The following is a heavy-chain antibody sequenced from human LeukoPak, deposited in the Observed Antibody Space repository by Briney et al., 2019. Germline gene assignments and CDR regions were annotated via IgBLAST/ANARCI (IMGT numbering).Heavy chain of an antibody. CDR3: APNVKYQLPQRDY. CDR1: GFTFSSYG. D-gene: IGHD2-2*01. J-gene: IGHJ4*02. CDR2: IRYDGSNK. Sequence: GGSLRLSCAASGFTFSSYGMHWVRQAPGKGLEGVAFIRYDGSNKYYADSVKGRFTISRDNSKNTLYLQMNSLRAEDTAVYYCAPNVKYQLPQRDYWGQGTLVTVSS. V-gene: IGHV3-30*02.